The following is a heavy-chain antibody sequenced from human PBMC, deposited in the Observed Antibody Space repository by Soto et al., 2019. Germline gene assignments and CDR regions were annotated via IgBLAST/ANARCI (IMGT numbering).Heavy chain of an antibody. D-gene: IGHD5-12*01. J-gene: IGHJ3*01. CDR1: SGSISSDNW. V-gene: IGHV4-4*02. CDR2: MYHSGRT. CDR3: VREGGGYRYRRGLDV. Sequence: QVLLLESGPGLVKPSGTLSLTCAVSSGSISSDNWWTWVRQSPGKGLEWIGEMYHSGRTNYNPSRKRRVTRSRDKSKRHFALKLNSVTAAETAVYYCVREGGGYRYRRGLDVWGQGTMVTVSS.